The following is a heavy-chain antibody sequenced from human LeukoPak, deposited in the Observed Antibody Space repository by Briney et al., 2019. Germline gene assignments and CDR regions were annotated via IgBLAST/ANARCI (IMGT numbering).Heavy chain of an antibody. CDR3: ASGVVPAIRGGWFDP. CDR1: GGSIDNSHYY. J-gene: IGHJ5*02. Sequence: SETLSLTCTVSGGSIDNSHYYWGWIRQPPGEGLEWIASIHYSGSTHYNPSLKSRVTISVDTSKNQFSLKLSSVTAADTAVYYCASGVVPAIRGGWFDPWGQGTLVTVSS. V-gene: IGHV4-39*07. D-gene: IGHD2-2*01. CDR2: IHYSGST.